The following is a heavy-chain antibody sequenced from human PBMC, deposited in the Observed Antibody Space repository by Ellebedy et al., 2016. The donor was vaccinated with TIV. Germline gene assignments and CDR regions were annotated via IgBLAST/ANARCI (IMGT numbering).Heavy chain of an antibody. CDR2: IYYSGST. J-gene: IGHJ6*02. CDR3: AREHYGLYYGMDV. D-gene: IGHD4-17*01. CDR1: GGSISNYY. Sequence: MPGGSLRLSCTVSGGSISNYYWSWIRQPPGKGLEWIGYIYYSGSTNYNPSLKSRVTISVDTSKNQFSLKLSSVTAADTAVYYCAREHYGLYYGMDVWGQGTTVTVSS. V-gene: IGHV4-59*01.